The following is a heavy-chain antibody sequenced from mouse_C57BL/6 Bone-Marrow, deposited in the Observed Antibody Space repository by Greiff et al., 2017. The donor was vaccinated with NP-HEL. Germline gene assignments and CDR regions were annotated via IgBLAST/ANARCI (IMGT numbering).Heavy chain of an antibody. CDR3: ASLIYYYGSSYEYFDY. J-gene: IGHJ2*01. V-gene: IGHV1-9*01. CDR2: ILPGSGNT. D-gene: IGHD1-1*01. CDR1: GYTFTGYW. Sequence: LVESGAELMKPGASVKLSCKATGYTFTGYWLEWVKQRPGHGLEWIGEILPGSGNTYYNEKFKGKATLTADKSSSTAYMELRSLTSEDSAVYFCASLIYYYGSSYEYFDYWGQGTTLTVSS.